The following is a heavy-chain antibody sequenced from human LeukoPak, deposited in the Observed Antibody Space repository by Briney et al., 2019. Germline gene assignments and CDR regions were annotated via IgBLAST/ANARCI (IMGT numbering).Heavy chain of an antibody. CDR2: IYYSGST. D-gene: IGHD1-26*01. CDR1: GGSISSYY. V-gene: IGHV4-59*01. J-gene: IGHJ5*02. CDR3: ARGVVGAQGNWFDP. Sequence: PSETLSLTCTVSGGSISSYYWSWIRQPPGKGLEWIGYIYYSGSTNYNPSLKSRVTISVDTSKNQFSLKLSSVTAADTAVYYCARGVVGAQGNWFDPWGQGTLVTVSS.